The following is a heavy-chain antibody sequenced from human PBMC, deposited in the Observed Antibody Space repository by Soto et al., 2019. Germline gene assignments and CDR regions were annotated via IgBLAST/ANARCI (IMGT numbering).Heavy chain of an antibody. V-gene: IGHV4-59*01. CDR3: AGDFKTSVGKTYYYGSGSYYGMDV. CDR2: IYYSGST. J-gene: IGHJ6*02. D-gene: IGHD3-10*01. Sequence: PSETLSLTCTVSGGSISSYYWSWIRQPPGKGLEWIGYIYYSGSTNYNPSLKSRVTISVDTSKNQFSLKLSSVTAADTAVYYCAGDFKTSVGKTYYYGSGSYYGMDVWGQGTTVTVSS. CDR1: GGSISSYY.